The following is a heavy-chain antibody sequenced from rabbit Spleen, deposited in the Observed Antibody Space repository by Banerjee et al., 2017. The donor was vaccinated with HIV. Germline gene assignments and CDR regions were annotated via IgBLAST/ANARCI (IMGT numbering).Heavy chain of an antibody. CDR2: IYGAGGGST. D-gene: IGHD4-2*01. V-gene: IGHV1S40*01. CDR3: ARDAAGREDFNL. J-gene: IGHJ4*01. CDR1: GFSFSSSYY. Sequence: QSLEESGGGLVQPEGSLTLTCTASGFSFSSSYYLCWVRQAPGKGLECIACIYGAGGGSTWYASWAKGRFTISRPSPTTVALQMTSLTAADTATYVCARDAAGREDFNLWGPGTLVTVS.